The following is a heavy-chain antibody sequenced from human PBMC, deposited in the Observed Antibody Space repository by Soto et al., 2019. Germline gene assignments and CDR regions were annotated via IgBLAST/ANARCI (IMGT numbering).Heavy chain of an antibody. CDR3: AKDLATLTPRYFLH. J-gene: IGHJ1*01. D-gene: IGHD4-17*01. CDR2: ISGGGDNT. CDR1: GFRFSSYA. Sequence: EVQLLESGGGLVEPGGSLRLSCAALGFRFSSYAMSWVRQAPGKGLEWVSGISGGGDNTYYADSAKGRFTISRDTSRMTVWLQMNSLRAEDTAVYYCAKDLATLTPRYFLHWGQGTLVAVSS. V-gene: IGHV3-23*01.